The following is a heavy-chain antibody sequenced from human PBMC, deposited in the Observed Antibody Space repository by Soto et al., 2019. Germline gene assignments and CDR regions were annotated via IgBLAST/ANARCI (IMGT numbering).Heavy chain of an antibody. CDR3: ASDVDTAMEDYYYYYGMDV. CDR2: ISSSSSYI. J-gene: IGHJ6*02. D-gene: IGHD5-18*01. Sequence: EVQLVESGGGLVKPGGSLRLSCAASGFTFSSYSMNWVRQAPGKGLEWVSSISSSSSYIYYADSVKGRFTISRDNAKNSLYLQMNSLRAEDKAVYYCASDVDTAMEDYYYYYGMDVWGQGTTVTVSS. V-gene: IGHV3-21*01. CDR1: GFTFSSYS.